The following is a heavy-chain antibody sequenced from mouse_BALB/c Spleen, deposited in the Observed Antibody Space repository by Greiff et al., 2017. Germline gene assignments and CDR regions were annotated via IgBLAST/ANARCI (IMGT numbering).Heavy chain of an antibody. CDR3: TRGYGNSAWFAY. D-gene: IGHD2-1*01. V-gene: IGHV1-5*01. Sequence: EVQLQQSGTVLARPGASVKMSCKASGYTFTSYWMHWVKQRPGQGLEWIGAIYPGNSDTSYNQKFKGKAKLTAVTSTSTAYMELSSLTNEDSAVYYCTRGYGNSAWFAYWGQGTLDTVSA. CDR1: GYTFTSYW. J-gene: IGHJ3*01. CDR2: IYPGNSDT.